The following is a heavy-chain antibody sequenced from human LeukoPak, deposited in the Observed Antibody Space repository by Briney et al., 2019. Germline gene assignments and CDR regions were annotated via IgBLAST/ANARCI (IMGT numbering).Heavy chain of an antibody. V-gene: IGHV1-46*01. Sequence: ASVKVSCKASGYTFTTYYMHWVRHAPGQGLERMGIINPSSGSTSYAQKFQGRVTMTRDTSTSTVYMELSSLRSEDTAIYYCARVLGAHRYGSIDHWGQGTLVTVSS. CDR2: INPSSGST. D-gene: IGHD5-18*01. CDR1: GYTFTTYY. J-gene: IGHJ4*02. CDR3: ARVLGAHRYGSIDH.